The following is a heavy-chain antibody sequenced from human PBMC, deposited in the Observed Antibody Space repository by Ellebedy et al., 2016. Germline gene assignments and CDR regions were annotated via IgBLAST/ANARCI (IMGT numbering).Heavy chain of an antibody. D-gene: IGHD4-23*01. CDR2: IYYIVST. Sequence: SETLSLTCTVSGGSISSGAYSWSWIRQHPGKGLEWIGYIYYIVSTSYNPSLKSRLTISVATSENQFSLKLSSVTAADTAVYYCARDLGNSSYYYGLDVWGQGTTVTVSS. J-gene: IGHJ6*02. CDR3: ARDLGNSSYYYGLDV. CDR1: GGSISSGAYS. V-gene: IGHV4-31*03.